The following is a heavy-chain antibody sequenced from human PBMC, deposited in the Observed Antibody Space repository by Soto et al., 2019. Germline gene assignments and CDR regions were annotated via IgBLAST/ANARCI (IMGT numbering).Heavy chain of an antibody. CDR3: ARGDRGGSGSPASYYYSGLDV. Sequence: ESGGDLVQPGGSLRLSCAASGFTFSSYAMSWVRQAPWKGLEWVSSVSAGGDMTYYSDSVKGRFTISRDNSNNALFLQMNSLRIEDTGLYYCARGDRGGSGSPASYYYSGLDVWGQGTTVTVS. CDR1: GFTFSSYA. J-gene: IGHJ6*02. V-gene: IGHV3-23*01. CDR2: VSAGGDMT. D-gene: IGHD3-10*01.